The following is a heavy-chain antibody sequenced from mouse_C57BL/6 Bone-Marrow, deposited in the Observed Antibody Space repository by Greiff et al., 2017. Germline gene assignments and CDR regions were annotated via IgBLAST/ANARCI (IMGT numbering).Heavy chain of an antibody. D-gene: IGHD2-12*01. J-gene: IGHJ3*01. Sequence: QVQLKESGAELARPGASVKLSCKASGYTFTSSGISWVKQRTGQGLEWIGEIYPRSGNTYYNEKFKGKATLTADKSSSTAYMELRSLTSEDAAVYFCARGPYDGGAWFAYWGQGTLVTVSA. CDR3: ARGPYDGGAWFAY. CDR1: GYTFTSSG. V-gene: IGHV1-81*01. CDR2: IYPRSGNT.